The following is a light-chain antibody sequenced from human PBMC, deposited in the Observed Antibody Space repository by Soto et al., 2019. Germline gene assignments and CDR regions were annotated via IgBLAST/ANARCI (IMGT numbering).Light chain of an antibody. Sequence: EIVLTQSPGTLSLSPGERATLSCRASQSVSSSYLAWYQQKPVQAPRLLIYGASISATGIPDRFSGSGSGTDFTLTISRLEPEDFAVYYCQQYGSSPLTFGGGTNVEIK. CDR1: QSVSSSY. CDR3: QQYGSSPLT. CDR2: GAS. J-gene: IGKJ4*01. V-gene: IGKV3-20*01.